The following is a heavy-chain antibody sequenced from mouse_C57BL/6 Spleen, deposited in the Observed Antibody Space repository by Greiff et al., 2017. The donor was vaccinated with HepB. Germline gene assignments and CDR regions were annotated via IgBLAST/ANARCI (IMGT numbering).Heavy chain of an antibody. CDR3: TTIYDGYYSFAY. CDR2: ISSGGDYI. CDR1: GFTFSSYA. J-gene: IGHJ3*01. Sequence: EVNVVESGEGLVKPGGSLKLSCAASGFTFSSYAMSWVRQTPEKRLEWVAYISSGGDYIYYADTEKGRFTISRDNARNTLYLQMSSLKSEDTAMYYCTTIYDGYYSFAYWGQGTLVTVSA. V-gene: IGHV5-9-1*02. D-gene: IGHD2-3*01.